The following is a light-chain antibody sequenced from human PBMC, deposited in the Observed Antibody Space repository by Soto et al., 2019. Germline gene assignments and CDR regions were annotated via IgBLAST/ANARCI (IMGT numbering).Light chain of an antibody. V-gene: IGLV2-11*01. CDR3: CSYAGSYTWV. CDR2: DVS. CDR1: SSDVGGYNY. Sequence: QSALTQPRSVSGSPGQSVTISCTGTSSDVGGYNYVSWYQQHPGKAPKLMIYDVSKRPSGVPDRFSGSKSGNTASLTISGLQAEDEADHYCCSYAGSYTWVLGGGTKLTVL. J-gene: IGLJ3*02.